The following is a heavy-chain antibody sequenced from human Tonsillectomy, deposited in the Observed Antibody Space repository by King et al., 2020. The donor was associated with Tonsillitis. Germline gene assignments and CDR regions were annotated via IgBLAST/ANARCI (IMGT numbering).Heavy chain of an antibody. Sequence: VQLQQWGAGLLKPSETLSLTCAVYGGSFSGYYWSWIRQPPGKGLEWIGEINHSGSTNYNPSLKSRVTVSVDTSKNQFSLKLSSVTAADTAVYYCARGEGSYYYGSGSYLGYWAQGTLVTVSS. V-gene: IGHV4-34*01. D-gene: IGHD3-10*01. CDR3: ARGEGSYYYGSGSYLGY. J-gene: IGHJ4*02. CDR1: GGSFSGYY. CDR2: INHSGST.